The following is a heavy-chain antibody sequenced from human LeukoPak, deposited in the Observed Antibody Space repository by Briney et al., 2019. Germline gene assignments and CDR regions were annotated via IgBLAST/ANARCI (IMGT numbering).Heavy chain of an antibody. CDR1: GYTFTSYG. J-gene: IGHJ6*03. CDR3: AREIVVVPAAIPLYYMDV. CDR2: ISAYNGNT. V-gene: IGHV1-18*01. Sequence: ASVKVSCKASGYTFTSYGISWVRQAPGQGLEWMGWISAYNGNTNYAQKLQGRVTMTTDTSTSTAYMELRSLRSDDTAVYYCAREIVVVPAAIPLYYMDVWGKGPRSPSP. D-gene: IGHD2-2*02.